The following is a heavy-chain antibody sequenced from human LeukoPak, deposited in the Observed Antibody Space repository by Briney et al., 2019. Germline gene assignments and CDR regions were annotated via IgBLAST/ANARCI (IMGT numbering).Heavy chain of an antibody. Sequence: PGGSLRPSCAASGFTFSSYGMSWVRQAPGKGLEWVSYISSSGSTIYYADSVKGRFTISRDNAKNSLYLQMNSLRAEDTAVYCCAELGITMIGGVWGKGTTVTISS. CDR1: GFTFSSYG. CDR3: AELGITMIGGV. V-gene: IGHV3-48*04. J-gene: IGHJ6*04. CDR2: ISSSGSTI. D-gene: IGHD3-10*02.